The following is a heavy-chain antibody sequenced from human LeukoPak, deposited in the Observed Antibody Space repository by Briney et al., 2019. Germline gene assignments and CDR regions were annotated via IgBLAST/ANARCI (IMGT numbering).Heavy chain of an antibody. Sequence: GGSLRLSCAASGFTFSSYAMHWVRQAPGKGLEWVAVISYDGSNKYYAASVKGRFTISRDNSKNPLHLQMNSLRAEDTAVYYCASYSDYWGQGTLVTVSS. V-gene: IGHV3-30-3*01. CDR3: ASYSDY. D-gene: IGHD2-21*01. CDR2: ISYDGSNK. CDR1: GFTFSSYA. J-gene: IGHJ4*02.